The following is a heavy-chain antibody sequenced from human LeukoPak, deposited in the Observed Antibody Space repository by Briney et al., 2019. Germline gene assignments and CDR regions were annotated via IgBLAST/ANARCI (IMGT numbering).Heavy chain of an antibody. V-gene: IGHV2-70*11. J-gene: IGHJ5*02. D-gene: IGHD2-21*02. CDR2: IDWDDDK. CDR1: GFSLSTSGMC. CDR3: ARTLFSTGVVVTDP. Sequence: SGPTLVKPTQTLTLTCTFSGFSLSTSGMCVSWIRQPPGKALEWLARIDWDDDKYYSTSLKTRLTISKDTSKNQVVLTMTNVDPVDTATYYCARTLFSTGVVVTDPWGQGTLVTVSS.